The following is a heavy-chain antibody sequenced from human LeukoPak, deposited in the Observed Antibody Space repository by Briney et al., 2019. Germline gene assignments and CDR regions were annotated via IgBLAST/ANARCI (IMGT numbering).Heavy chain of an antibody. V-gene: IGHV4-39*07. CDR1: GGSISSSSYY. Sequence: PSETLSLTCTVSGGSISSSSYYWGWIRQPPGKGLEWIGSIYYSGSTYYNPSLKSRVTISVDTSKNQFSLKLSSVTAADTAVYYCAGPRVLEPARFDPWGQGTLVTVSS. CDR2: IYYSGST. CDR3: AGPRVLEPARFDP. D-gene: IGHD1-1*01. J-gene: IGHJ5*02.